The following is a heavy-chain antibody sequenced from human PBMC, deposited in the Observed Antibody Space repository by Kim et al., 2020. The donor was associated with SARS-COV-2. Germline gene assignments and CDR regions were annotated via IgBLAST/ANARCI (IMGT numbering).Heavy chain of an antibody. D-gene: IGHD6-13*01. CDR3: ARDSGYTGAFDI. J-gene: IGHJ3*02. V-gene: IGHV4-59*01. Sequence: DYNPALKSLVTTSIDTSTKQFSLKLSSVTAADTAVYYCARDSGYTGAFDIWGQGTFVTVSS.